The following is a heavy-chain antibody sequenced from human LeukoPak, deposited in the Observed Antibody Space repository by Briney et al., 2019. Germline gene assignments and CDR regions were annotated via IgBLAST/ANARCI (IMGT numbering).Heavy chain of an antibody. CDR2: ITPILGIA. D-gene: IGHD2-15*01. V-gene: IGHV1-69*04. J-gene: IGHJ4*02. Sequence: SVKVSCKASGGTFSSYAISWVRQAPGQGLEWMGRITPILGIANYAQKFQGRVTITADKSTSTAYMELSSLRSEDTAVYYCASTLGYCSGGSCYSVDDPFDYWGQGTLVTVSS. CDR1: GGTFSSYA. CDR3: ASTLGYCSGGSCYSVDDPFDY.